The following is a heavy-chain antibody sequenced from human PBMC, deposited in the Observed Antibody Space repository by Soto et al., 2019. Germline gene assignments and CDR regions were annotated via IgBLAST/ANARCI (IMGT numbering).Heavy chain of an antibody. J-gene: IGHJ4*02. CDR1: GVSLTSGTYY. CDR3: ASTEDFFDY. CDR2: IFYSGST. Sequence: SETLSLTCSVSGVSLTSGTYYWSWIRQHPGKGLEWIGYIFYSGSTDYNPSLKSRVNISVDTSKNQFSLKLSSVTAADTAVYYCASTEDFFDYWGQGTMVTVYS. V-gene: IGHV4-31*03.